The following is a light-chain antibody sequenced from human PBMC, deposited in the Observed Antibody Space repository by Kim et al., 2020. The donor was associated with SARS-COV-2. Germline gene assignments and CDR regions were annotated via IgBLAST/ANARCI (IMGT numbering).Light chain of an antibody. V-gene: IGKV1-12*01. CDR3: QQTDSFPLT. J-gene: IGKJ4*01. Sequence: SVGDRVTVTCRASQGSSTWLAWYQQKPGKAPKLLIHTASTLQSGVSSRFSGSGSGTDFTLTISSLQPEDSATYYCQQTDSFPLTFGGGTKVDIK. CDR2: TAS. CDR1: QGSSTW.